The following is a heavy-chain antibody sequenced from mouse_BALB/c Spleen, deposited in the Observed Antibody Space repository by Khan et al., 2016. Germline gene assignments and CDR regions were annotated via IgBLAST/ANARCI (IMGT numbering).Heavy chain of an antibody. CDR3: ARRTTARAY. J-gene: IGHJ3*01. CDR2: INPSNGRT. V-gene: IGHV1S81*02. Sequence: QVQLQQPGAELVKPGASVKLSCKASGYTFTSYWMHWVKQRPGQGLEWIGEINPSNGRTNYNEKFKSKATLTVDKSSSTAYMQLSSLTSEDSVVXYCARRTTARAYWGQGTLVTVSA. CDR1: GYTFTSYW. D-gene: IGHD1-2*01.